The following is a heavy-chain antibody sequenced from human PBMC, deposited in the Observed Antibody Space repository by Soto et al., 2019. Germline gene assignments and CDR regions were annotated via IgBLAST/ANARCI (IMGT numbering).Heavy chain of an antibody. CDR2: IYYSGST. V-gene: IGHV4-39*07. D-gene: IGHD2-15*01. J-gene: IGHJ5*02. CDR1: GGSISSSSYS. Sequence: SETLSLTCTVSGGSISSSSYSWGWIRQPPGKGLEWIGNIYYSGSTYYNPSLKTRVTISVDTSKNQFSLKLTSVTAADTAVYYCVRGRRVGYCLGVSCHNWFDPWGQGTLVTVSS. CDR3: VRGRRVGYCLGVSCHNWFDP.